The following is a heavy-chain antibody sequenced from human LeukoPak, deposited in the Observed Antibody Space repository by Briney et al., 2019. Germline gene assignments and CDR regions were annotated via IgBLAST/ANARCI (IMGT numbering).Heavy chain of an antibody. Sequence: VASVKVSCKASGYTFTGYYMHWVRQAPGQGLEWMGWITPNGGGTNYAQKFQGRVTMTRDTSISTAYMELSRLRSDDTAVYYCARAGGYYGSGSYLSLDYWGQGTLVTVSS. V-gene: IGHV1-2*02. CDR1: GYTFTGYY. J-gene: IGHJ4*02. CDR2: ITPNGGGT. CDR3: ARAGGYYGSGSYLSLDY. D-gene: IGHD3-10*01.